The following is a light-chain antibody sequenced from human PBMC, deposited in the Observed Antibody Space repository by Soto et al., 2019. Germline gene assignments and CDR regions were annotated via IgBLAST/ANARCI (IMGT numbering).Light chain of an antibody. CDR1: QSISSPY. J-gene: IGKJ1*01. CDR2: GAS. Sequence: EIVLTHSPGTLSLSPWEIATLSCRASQSISSPYLAWYQQKPGQAPRLLIDGASSRATGVPDRFSGSGSATDFTLTISSLEPEDSAVYYCQQRSNWPLTFGQGTKVDIK. V-gene: IGKV3D-20*02. CDR3: QQRSNWPLT.